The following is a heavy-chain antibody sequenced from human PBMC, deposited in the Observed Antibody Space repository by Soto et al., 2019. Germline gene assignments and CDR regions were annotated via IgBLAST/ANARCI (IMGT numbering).Heavy chain of an antibody. Sequence: GASVKVSCKASGGTFSSYAISCVRQAPGQGLEWMGGIIPIFGTANYAQKFQGRVTITADESTSTAYMELSSLRSEDTAVYYCARAPDILTGYLDLYYFDYWGQGTLVTVSS. J-gene: IGHJ4*02. D-gene: IGHD3-9*01. CDR1: GGTFSSYA. CDR2: IIPIFGTA. CDR3: ARAPDILTGYLDLYYFDY. V-gene: IGHV1-69*13.